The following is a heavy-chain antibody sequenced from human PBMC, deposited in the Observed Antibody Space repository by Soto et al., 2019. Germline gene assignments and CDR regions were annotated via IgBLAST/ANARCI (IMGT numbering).Heavy chain of an antibody. CDR3: AKGLGSSEYFDY. Sequence: GGSLRLSCAASGFTFSSYAMSWVRQAPGKGLEWVSAISGSGGSTYCADSVKGRFTISRDNSKNTLYLQMNSLRAEDTAVYYCAKGLGSSEYFDYWGQGTLVTVSS. CDR1: GFTFSSYA. V-gene: IGHV3-23*01. J-gene: IGHJ4*02. CDR2: ISGSGGST.